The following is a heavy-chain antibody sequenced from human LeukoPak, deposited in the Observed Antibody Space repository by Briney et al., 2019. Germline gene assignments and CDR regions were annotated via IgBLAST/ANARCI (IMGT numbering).Heavy chain of an antibody. CDR3: ARVPDTAMVTAAFDI. J-gene: IGHJ3*02. Sequence: PSETLSLTCTVSGGSISSYYWSWIRQPPGKGLEWLGYIYYSGSTDYNPSLKSRVTISVDTSKNQFSLKLSSVTAADTAVYYCARVPDTAMVTAAFDIWGQGTMVTVSS. CDR1: GGSISSYY. V-gene: IGHV4-59*01. CDR2: IYYSGST. D-gene: IGHD5-18*01.